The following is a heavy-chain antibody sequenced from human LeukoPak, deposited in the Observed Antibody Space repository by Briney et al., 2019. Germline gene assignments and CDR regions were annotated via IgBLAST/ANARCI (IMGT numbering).Heavy chain of an antibody. J-gene: IGHJ5*02. CDR2: IYNSGST. CDR3: ARDRECTSTSCYLDWFDP. D-gene: IGHD2-2*01. CDR1: GGSISSYH. Sequence: SETLSLTCTVYGGSISSYHWSWIRQPAGKGLEWIGRIYNSGSTNYNPSLKSRVTMSVDTSKNQFSLNLSSVTAADTALYYCARDRECTSTSCYLDWFDPWGQGTLVTVSS. V-gene: IGHV4-4*07.